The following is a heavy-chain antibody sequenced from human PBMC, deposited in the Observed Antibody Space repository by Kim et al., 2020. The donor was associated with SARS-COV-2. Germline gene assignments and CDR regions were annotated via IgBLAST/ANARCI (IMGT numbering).Heavy chain of an antibody. CDR2: ISYSWST. CDR3: ARHCAFMSGTWCFDD. V-gene: IGHV4-39*01. Sequence: SETLSLTCTVSGGSLSRGFDYWGWIRQPPGKGLEWIGTISYSWSTFYNTSLKSPVPISVDPSKNQLSLKLTSVTATDTAVYYCARHCAFMSGTWCFDDWGQGTLVTVSS. D-gene: IGHD1-7*01. CDR1: GGSLSRGFDY. J-gene: IGHJ4*02.